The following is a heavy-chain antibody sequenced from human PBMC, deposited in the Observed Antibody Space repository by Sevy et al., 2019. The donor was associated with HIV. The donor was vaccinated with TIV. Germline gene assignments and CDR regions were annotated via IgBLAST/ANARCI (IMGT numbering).Heavy chain of an antibody. CDR3: ARGLQLWLGHFDY. Sequence: SETLSLTCAVSGAAVSGYFWSLVRQPPGKGLEWLGYIYDGGTTNYNPSLDSRLTISVDTSKNQFSLKLSSVTAADTAVYYCARGLQLWLGHFDYWGQGTLVTVSS. D-gene: IGHD5-18*01. CDR2: IYDGGTT. J-gene: IGHJ4*02. V-gene: IGHV4-59*02. CDR1: GAAVSGYF.